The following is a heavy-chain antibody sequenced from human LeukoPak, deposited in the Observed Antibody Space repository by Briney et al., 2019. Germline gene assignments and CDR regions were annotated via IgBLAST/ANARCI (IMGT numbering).Heavy chain of an antibody. Sequence: SETLSLTCTVSGGSISSYYWSWIRQPPGKGLGWIGYIYYSGSTNYNPSLKSRVTISVDTSKNQFSLKLSSVTAADTAVYYCARGGCGGDCYYYYYYYMDVWGKGTTVTVSS. CDR1: GGSISSYY. CDR2: IYYSGST. V-gene: IGHV4-59*01. CDR3: ARGGCGGDCYYYYYYYMDV. J-gene: IGHJ6*03. D-gene: IGHD2-21*02.